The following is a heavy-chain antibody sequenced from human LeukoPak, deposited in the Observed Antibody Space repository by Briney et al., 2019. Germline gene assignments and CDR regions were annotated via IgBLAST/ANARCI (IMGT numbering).Heavy chain of an antibody. D-gene: IGHD3-3*01. J-gene: IGHJ4*02. CDR2: IYTSGST. CDR3: ARGPLGKRFLEWFLAY. V-gene: IGHV4-61*02. Sequence: SETLSLTCTVSGGSISSGSYYWSWIRQPAGKGLEWIGRIYTSGSTNYNPSLKSRVTISVDTSKNQFSLKLSSVTAADTAVYYCARGPLGKRFLEWFLAYWGQGTLVTVSS. CDR1: GGSISSGSYY.